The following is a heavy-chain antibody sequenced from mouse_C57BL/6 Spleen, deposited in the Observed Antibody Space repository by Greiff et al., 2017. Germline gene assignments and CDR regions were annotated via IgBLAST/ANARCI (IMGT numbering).Heavy chain of an antibody. CDR1: GFTFSDYG. CDR3: ARGPFAY. Sequence: EVQGVESGGGLVKPGGSLTLSCAASGFTFSDYGMHWVRQAPEKGLEWVAYISSGSSTISYAETVKGRFTISRANAKNTLFLQMTSLRSEDTAMYYCARGPFAYWGQGTLVTVSA. CDR2: ISSGSSTI. V-gene: IGHV5-17*01. J-gene: IGHJ3*01.